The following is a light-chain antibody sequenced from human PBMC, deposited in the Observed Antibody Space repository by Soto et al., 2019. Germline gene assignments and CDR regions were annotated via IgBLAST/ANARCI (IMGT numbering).Light chain of an antibody. Sequence: QSALTQPRSVSGSPGQSVAISCTGTSSGVGSFNYVSWYQQHPDKAPKLMIYDVTKRPSGVPDRFSGSKSGNTASLTISGLQAEDEADYYCCSYAGSPYVFGTGTKVTVL. CDR3: CSYAGSPYV. CDR1: SSGVGSFNY. V-gene: IGLV2-11*01. CDR2: DVT. J-gene: IGLJ1*01.